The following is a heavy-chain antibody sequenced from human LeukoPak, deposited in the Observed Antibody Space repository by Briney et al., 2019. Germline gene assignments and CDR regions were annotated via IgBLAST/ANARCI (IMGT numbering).Heavy chain of an antibody. CDR1: GGSISSGSYY. J-gene: IGHJ2*01. V-gene: IGHV4-61*02. Sequence: SETLSLXCTVSGGSISSGSYYRSWIRQPAVKGLEWIGRIYTSGITNYNPSLKSRVTISVDTSKNQFSLKLSSVTAADTAVYYCARDVVDYDFWSGYSYWYFDLWGRGTLVTVSS. CDR2: IYTSGIT. D-gene: IGHD3-3*01. CDR3: ARDVVDYDFWSGYSYWYFDL.